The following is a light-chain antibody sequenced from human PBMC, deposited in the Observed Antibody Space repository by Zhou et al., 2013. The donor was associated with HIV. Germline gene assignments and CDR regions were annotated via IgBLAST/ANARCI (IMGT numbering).Light chain of an antibody. J-gene: IGKJ4*01. V-gene: IGKV2-28*01. CDR2: LGS. CDR3: MQVLQTPPT. CDR1: QSLLQSNGYDY. Sequence: DIVMSQSSLSLPVTPGEPASISCRSSQSLLQSNGYDYLDWYLQKPGQSPQLLIYLGSNRASGVPDRFSGSGSGTDFTLKISRVEAEDVGVYYCMQVLQTPPTFGGGTKVEIK.